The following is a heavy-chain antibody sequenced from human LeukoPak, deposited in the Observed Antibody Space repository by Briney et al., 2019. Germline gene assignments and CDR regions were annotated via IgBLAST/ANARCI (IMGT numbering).Heavy chain of an antibody. CDR2: ISGSGGST. V-gene: IGHV3-23*01. Sequence: PGGSLRLSCAASGFTFSSYAMSWVRQAPGKGLEWVSDISGSGGSTNYADSVKGRFTISRDNSKNTLYLQMNSLRAEDTAVYYCAKDDNRYGDYAHFDYWGQGTLVTVSS. CDR3: AKDDNRYGDYAHFDY. CDR1: GFTFSSYA. D-gene: IGHD4-17*01. J-gene: IGHJ4*02.